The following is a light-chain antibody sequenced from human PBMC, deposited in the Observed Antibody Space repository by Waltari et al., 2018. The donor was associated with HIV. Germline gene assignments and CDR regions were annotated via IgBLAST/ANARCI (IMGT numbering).Light chain of an antibody. V-gene: IGKV1-39*01. CDR2: SAS. Sequence: IQVTQSPSSLSASLGYTVVITCRPSQAITTYLNWYQLKADKPPVLLVYSASTLQTGAPSRFRGSGSGRDFTLSISGLQPEDFATYFCQQSYESPFNFGPGTK. CDR1: QAITTY. J-gene: IGKJ3*01. CDR3: QQSYESPFN.